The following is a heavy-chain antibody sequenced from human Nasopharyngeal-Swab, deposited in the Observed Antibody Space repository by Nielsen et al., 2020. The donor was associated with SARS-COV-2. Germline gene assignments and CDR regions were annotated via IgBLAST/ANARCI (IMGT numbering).Heavy chain of an antibody. V-gene: IGHV1-2*02. CDR1: GDTFTGYY. Sequence: ASVKVSCKASGDTFTGYYMHWVRQAPGQGLEWMGWINPNSGGTNYAQKFQGRVTMTRDTSISTAYMELSRLRSDDTAVYYCARDGSSSWYEQLDYWGQGTLVTVSS. CDR3: ARDGSSSWYEQLDY. CDR2: INPNSGGT. D-gene: IGHD6-13*01. J-gene: IGHJ4*02.